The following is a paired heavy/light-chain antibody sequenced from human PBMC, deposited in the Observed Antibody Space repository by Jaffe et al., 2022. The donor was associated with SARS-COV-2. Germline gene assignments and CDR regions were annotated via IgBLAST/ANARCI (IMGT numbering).Light chain of an antibody. CDR2: GAS. CDR3: QQYGSSPRT. Sequence: EIVLTQSPGILSLSPGERATLSCRASQSISSSYLAWYQQKPGQAPRLLIYGASSRATGIPDRFSGSGSGTDFILTISRLEPEDFAVYYCQQYGSSPRTFGQGTKVELK. V-gene: IGKV3-20*01. J-gene: IGKJ1*01. CDR1: QSISSSY.
Heavy chain of an antibody. CDR1: GLTFSSYA. CDR2: ITGSGGDT. D-gene: IGHD6-19*01. CDR3: AKTTGSSGSNPFDY. Sequence: DVQLVESGGGLVQPGGSLRLSCAASGLTFSSYAMSWVRQAPGKGLERISGITGSGGDTFYADSVKGRFTISRDNAKNTLYLQMNSLRAEDTAIYYCAKTTGSSGSNPFDYWGQGTLVTVSS. V-gene: IGHV3-23*04. J-gene: IGHJ4*02.